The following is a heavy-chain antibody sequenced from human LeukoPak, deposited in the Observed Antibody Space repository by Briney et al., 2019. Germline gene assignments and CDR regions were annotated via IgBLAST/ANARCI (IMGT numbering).Heavy chain of an antibody. V-gene: IGHV1-24*01. J-gene: IGHJ4*02. CDR1: GYTLTELS. D-gene: IGHD6-19*01. Sequence: GASVKVSCKVSGYTLTELSMHWVRQAPGKGLEWMGGFDPEDGETIYAQKFQGRVTITRDTSASTAYMELSSLRSEDTAVYYCARLSSGWKSYDYWGQGTLVTVSS. CDR2: FDPEDGET. CDR3: ARLSSGWKSYDY.